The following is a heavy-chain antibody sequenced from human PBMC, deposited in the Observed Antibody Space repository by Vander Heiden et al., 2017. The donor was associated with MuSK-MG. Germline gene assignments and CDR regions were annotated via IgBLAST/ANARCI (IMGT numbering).Heavy chain of an antibody. Sequence: EVQLVESGGGLVQPGGSLRLSCAASGFTVSSYSMNWVRQAPGKGLEWVSYISSSSSTIYYADSVKGRFTISRDNAKNSLYLQMNSLRAEDTAVYYCARTTYYYDSSGYYLSWFDPWGQGTLVTVSS. CDR3: ARTTYYYDSSGYYLSWFDP. V-gene: IGHV3-48*01. J-gene: IGHJ5*02. CDR1: GFTVSSYS. D-gene: IGHD3-22*01. CDR2: ISSSSSTI.